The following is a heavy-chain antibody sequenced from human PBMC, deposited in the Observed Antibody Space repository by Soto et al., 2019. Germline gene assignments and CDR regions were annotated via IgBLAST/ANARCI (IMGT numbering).Heavy chain of an antibody. V-gene: IGHV1-69*12. CDR2: IIPIFGTA. Sequence: QVQLVQSGAEVKKPGSSVKVSCKASGGTFSSYAISWVRQAPGQGLEWMGEIIPIFGTANYAQKFQGRVTITADESTSTAYREVSSLRSEDSAVYYCARPLGARGEDFQHWGQGTLVTVSS. CDR3: ARPLGARGEDFQH. J-gene: IGHJ1*01. D-gene: IGHD1-26*01. CDR1: GGTFSSYA.